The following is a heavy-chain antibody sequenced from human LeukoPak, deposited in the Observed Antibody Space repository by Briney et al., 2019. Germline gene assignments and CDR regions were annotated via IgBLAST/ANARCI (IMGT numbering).Heavy chain of an antibody. D-gene: IGHD4/OR15-4a*01. V-gene: IGHV3-30*04. CDR1: GFTFSSYA. CDR3: ARDPFTMVAHDY. J-gene: IGHJ4*02. CDR2: ISYDGSNK. Sequence: GGSLRLSCAASGFTFSSYAMHWVRQAPGKGLEWVAVISYDGSNKYYADSVKGRFTIPRDNSKNTLYLQMNSLRAEDTAVYYCARDPFTMVAHDYWGQGTLVTVSS.